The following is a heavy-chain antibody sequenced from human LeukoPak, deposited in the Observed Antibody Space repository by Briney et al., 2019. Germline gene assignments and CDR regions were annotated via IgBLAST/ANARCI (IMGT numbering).Heavy chain of an antibody. J-gene: IGHJ4*02. CDR1: GGSFSGYY. CDR3: ARASYYYGSGSQ. CDR2: INHSGST. Sequence: SETLSLTCAVYGGSFSGYYWSWIRQPPGKGLEWIGEINHSGSTNYNPSLKSRVTTSVDTSKNQFSLKLSSVTAADTAVYYCARASYYYGSGSQWGQGTLVTVSS. D-gene: IGHD3-10*01. V-gene: IGHV4-34*01.